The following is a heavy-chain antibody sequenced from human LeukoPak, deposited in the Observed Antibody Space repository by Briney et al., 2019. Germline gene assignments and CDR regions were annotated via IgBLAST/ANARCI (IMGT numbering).Heavy chain of an antibody. Sequence: PGGSLRLSCAASGFTFTDYSMNWVRQAPGKGLDWVSFISPSSSYIYYADSVKGRFTISRDNAKNLLYLQMNSLRAEDTAVYYCARAVLNEDRSGYYHSNHWGQGTLVTVSS. V-gene: IGHV3-21*06. CDR1: GFTFTDYS. D-gene: IGHD3-22*01. J-gene: IGHJ5*02. CDR3: ARAVLNEDRSGYYHSNH. CDR2: ISPSSSYI.